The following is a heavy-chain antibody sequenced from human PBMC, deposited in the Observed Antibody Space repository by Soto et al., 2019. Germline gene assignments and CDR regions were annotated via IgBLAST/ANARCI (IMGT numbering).Heavy chain of an antibody. D-gene: IGHD2-2*01. CDR2: IYYSGST. CDR3: ARDSYCSSTSCSGDPFDY. CDR1: GGSISSYY. Sequence: SETLSLTCTVSGGSISSYYWSWIRQPPGKGLEWIGYIYYSGSTYYNPSLKSRVTISVDTSKNQFSLKLSSVTAADTAVYYCARDSYCSSTSCSGDPFDYWGQGTLVTVSS. J-gene: IGHJ4*02. V-gene: IGHV4-59*12.